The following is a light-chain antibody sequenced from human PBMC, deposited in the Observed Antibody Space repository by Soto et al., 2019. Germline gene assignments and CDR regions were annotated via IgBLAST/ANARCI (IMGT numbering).Light chain of an antibody. Sequence: DIQMTQSPSTLPASVGDRVTITCRASQTINNWLAWYQQKPGKAPKLLIYKTSSLQSGVPSRFSGSGSGTEFTLTISCLQHDDFATYYCQQYSSYSVYTFGQGTKVEIK. J-gene: IGKJ2*01. CDR2: KTS. CDR1: QTINNW. CDR3: QQYSSYSVYT. V-gene: IGKV1-5*03.